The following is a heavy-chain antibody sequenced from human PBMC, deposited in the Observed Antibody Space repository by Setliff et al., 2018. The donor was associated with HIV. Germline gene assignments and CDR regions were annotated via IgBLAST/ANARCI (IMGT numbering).Heavy chain of an antibody. CDR1: AFTFSDYW. J-gene: IGHJ6*02. CDR2: IKDDGSEK. V-gene: IGHV3-7*01. D-gene: IGHD3-3*01. CDR3: ARSPQVTIFGIKIKPPGGPDL. Sequence: GGSLRLSCGASAFTFSDYWMTWVRQAPGRGLEWVANIKDDGSEKNYLDSVKGRFTIFRDNARNSLYLQMTSLRAEDTGVYYCARSPQVTIFGIKIKPPGGPDLWGQGTTVTVSS.